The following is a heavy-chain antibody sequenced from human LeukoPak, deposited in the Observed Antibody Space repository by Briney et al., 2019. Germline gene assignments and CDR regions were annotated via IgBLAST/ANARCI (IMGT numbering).Heavy chain of an antibody. CDR3: ARDFWNYDRGGWFDP. Sequence: PGGSLRLSCAASGFHFSSHGMSWVRQAPGKGLEWVANIKQDGSEKYYVDSVKGRFTISRDNAKNSLYLQMNSLRAEDTAVYYCARDFWNYDRGGWFDPWGQGTLVTVSS. CDR1: GFHFSSHG. D-gene: IGHD1-7*01. CDR2: IKQDGSEK. J-gene: IGHJ5*02. V-gene: IGHV3-7*01.